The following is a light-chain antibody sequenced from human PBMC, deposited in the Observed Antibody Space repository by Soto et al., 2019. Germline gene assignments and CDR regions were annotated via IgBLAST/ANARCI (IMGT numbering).Light chain of an antibody. CDR2: EVS. V-gene: IGLV2-14*01. Sequence: QSVLTQPACVSWSPEQSITISCTGTSSDGGTYNYVSWYQHHPGKVPKLMIYEVSNRPSGVSNRFSGSKSGNTASLTISGLQAEDEADYYCSSYTSSSTHNYVFGTGTKVTVL. CDR3: SSYTSSSTHNYV. J-gene: IGLJ1*01. CDR1: SSDGGTYNY.